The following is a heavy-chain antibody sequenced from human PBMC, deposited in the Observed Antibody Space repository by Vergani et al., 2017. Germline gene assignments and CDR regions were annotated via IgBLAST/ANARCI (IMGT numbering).Heavy chain of an antibody. Sequence: EVQLVESGGGLVKPGGSLRLSCAASGFTFSSYWMSWVRQAPGKGLEWVANIKQDGSEKYYVDSVKGRFTISRDNSKNTLYLQMNSLRAEDTAVYYCARDVKCCSGGSCYPLGAFDIWGQGTMVTVSS. CDR1: GFTFSSYW. CDR3: ARDVKCCSGGSCYPLGAFDI. D-gene: IGHD2-15*01. CDR2: IKQDGSEK. V-gene: IGHV3-7*01. J-gene: IGHJ3*02.